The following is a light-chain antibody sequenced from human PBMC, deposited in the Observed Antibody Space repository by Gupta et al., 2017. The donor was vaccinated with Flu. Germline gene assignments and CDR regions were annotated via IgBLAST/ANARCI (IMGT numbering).Light chain of an antibody. J-gene: IGLJ3*02. CDR3: YSTDSDDHHCGV. V-gene: IGLV3-10*01. CDR1: ALPRRY. Sequence: SSELTQPPSMSVSPGQTARITCSGEALPRRYAFWYQQKAGQAPVLVIYEDIKRPFGIPERFSGDSSCTMATLNISGAQVEDEGYEYWYSTDSDDHHCGVFGGGTKMTVL. CDR2: EDI.